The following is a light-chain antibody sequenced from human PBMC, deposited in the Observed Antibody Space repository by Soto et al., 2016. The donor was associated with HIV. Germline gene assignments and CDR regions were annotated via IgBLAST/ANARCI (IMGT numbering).Light chain of an antibody. CDR2: QDT. Sequence: SYELTQPPSVSVSPGQTASITCSGNTLEDKYACWYQQKPGQSPVLVIYQDTKRPSGIPERFSGSNSGNTATLTISGTQPMDEADYYCQTWDSSTVIFGGGTKLTVL. CDR1: TLEDKY. CDR3: QTWDSSTVI. V-gene: IGLV3-1*01. J-gene: IGLJ2*01.